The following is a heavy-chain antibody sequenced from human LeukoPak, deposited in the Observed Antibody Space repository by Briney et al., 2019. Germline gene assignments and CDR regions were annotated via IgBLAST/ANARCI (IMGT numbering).Heavy chain of an antibody. D-gene: IGHD1-7*01. CDR1: GGTFSSCA. CDR2: IIPIFGTA. J-gene: IGHJ3*02. Sequence: GASVKVSCKASGGTFSSCAISWVRQAPGQGLEWMGRIIPIFGTANYAQKFQGRVTITTDESTSTAYMELSSLRSEDTAVYYCARRAEVYNWNYADAFDIWGQGTMVTVSS. V-gene: IGHV1-69*05. CDR3: ARRAEVYNWNYADAFDI.